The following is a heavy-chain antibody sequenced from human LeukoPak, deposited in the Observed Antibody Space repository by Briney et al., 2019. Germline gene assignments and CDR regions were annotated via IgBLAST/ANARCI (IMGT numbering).Heavy chain of an antibody. Sequence: GSLRLSCAASGFTFGTYAMGWVRQAPGKGLEWVSTTSGSGATTYYADSVKGRFTISRDNSKNTLYLQMNSLRAEDTAVYYCAKNVLTTVTSHCAASDIWGQGTMVTVSS. CDR2: TSGSGATT. V-gene: IGHV3-23*01. J-gene: IGHJ3*02. CDR3: AKNVLTTVTSHCAASDI. CDR1: GFTFGTYA. D-gene: IGHD4-17*01.